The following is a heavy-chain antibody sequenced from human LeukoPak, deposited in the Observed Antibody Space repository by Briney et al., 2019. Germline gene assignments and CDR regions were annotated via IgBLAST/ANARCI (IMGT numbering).Heavy chain of an antibody. V-gene: IGHV3-30*18. CDR2: ISYDGSNK. D-gene: IGHD2-8*01. CDR3: AKFGVL. Sequence: PGGSLRLSCAASGFTFSSYGMHWVRQAPGKGLEWVAVISYDGSNKYYADSVKGRFTISRDNSKNTLYLQTNSLRAEDTAVYYCAKFGVLWGQGTTVTVSS. J-gene: IGHJ6*02. CDR1: GFTFSSYG.